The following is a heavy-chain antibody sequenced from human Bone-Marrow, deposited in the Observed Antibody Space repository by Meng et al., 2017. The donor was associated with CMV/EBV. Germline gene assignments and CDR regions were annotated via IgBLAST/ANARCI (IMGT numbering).Heavy chain of an antibody. J-gene: IGHJ4*02. Sequence: ASVKVSCKASGYTFTGYYMHWVRQAPGQGLEWMGWISGYNYNTNYAQKLQGRVTMTTDTSTSTVYMELRSLRSDDTAVYYCARVRVGITMVRGVIATFDYWVQGTLVPVSS. D-gene: IGHD3-10*01. CDR3: ARVRVGITMVRGVIATFDY. CDR1: GYTFTGYY. CDR2: ISGYNYNT. V-gene: IGHV1-18*04.